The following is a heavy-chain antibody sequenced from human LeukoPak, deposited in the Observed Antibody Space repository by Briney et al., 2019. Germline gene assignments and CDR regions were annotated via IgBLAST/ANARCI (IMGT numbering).Heavy chain of an antibody. CDR2: IYYSGST. CDR3: ARAPYDFWSGYRGRWFDP. CDR1: GGSISSGDYY. Sequence: KPSETLSLTCTVSGGSISSGDYYWSWIRQPPGKGLEWIGYIYYSGSTYYNPSLKSRVTISVDTSKNQFSLKLSSVTAADTAVYYCARAPYDFWSGYRGRWFDPWGQGTLVTVSS. V-gene: IGHV4-30-4*08. D-gene: IGHD3-3*01. J-gene: IGHJ5*02.